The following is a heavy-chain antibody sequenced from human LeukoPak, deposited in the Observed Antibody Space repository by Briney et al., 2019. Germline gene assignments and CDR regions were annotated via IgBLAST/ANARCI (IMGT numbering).Heavy chain of an antibody. CDR3: GRHMQSSSWYPADY. Sequence: GESLKISCQGSGYSFTKYWIGWVRQMPGKGLEWMGIIYPGDSDTRYSPSFQGQVTISADKSINTAYLQWSSLKASDTAIYYCGRHMQSSSWYPADYWGQGTLVTVSS. CDR2: IYPGDSDT. CDR1: GYSFTKYW. D-gene: IGHD6-13*01. J-gene: IGHJ4*02. V-gene: IGHV5-51*01.